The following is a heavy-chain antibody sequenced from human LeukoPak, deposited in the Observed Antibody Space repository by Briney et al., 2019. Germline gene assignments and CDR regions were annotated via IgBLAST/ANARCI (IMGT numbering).Heavy chain of an antibody. V-gene: IGHV4-38-2*01. Sequence: SETLSLTCAVSGYSISSGYYWGWIRQPPGKGLEWIGSIYNSGSTYYNPSLKSRVTISVDTSKNQFSLKLSSVTPADTAVYYCARRHASGWYFDYWGQGTLVTVSS. CDR1: GYSISSGYY. CDR3: ARRHASGWYFDY. CDR2: IYNSGST. J-gene: IGHJ4*02. D-gene: IGHD6-19*01.